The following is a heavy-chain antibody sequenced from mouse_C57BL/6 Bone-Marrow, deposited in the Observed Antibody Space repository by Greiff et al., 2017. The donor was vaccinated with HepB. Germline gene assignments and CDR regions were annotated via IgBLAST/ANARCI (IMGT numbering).Heavy chain of an antibody. CDR2: IDPSDSYT. Sequence: QVQLQQPGAELVMPGASVKLSCKASGYTFTSYWMHWVKQRPGQGLEWIGEIDPSDSYTNYNHKFKGKSTLTVDKSSSTAYMQLSSLTSEDSAVYYCARERLGLVLFAYWGQGTLVTVSA. V-gene: IGHV1-69*01. CDR1: GYTFTSYW. CDR3: ARERLGLVLFAY. J-gene: IGHJ3*01. D-gene: IGHD3-2*02.